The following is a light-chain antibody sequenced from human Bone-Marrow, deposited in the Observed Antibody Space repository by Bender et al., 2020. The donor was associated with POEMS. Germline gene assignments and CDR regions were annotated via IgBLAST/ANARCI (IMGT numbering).Light chain of an antibody. CDR2: SSH. V-gene: IGLV1-44*01. CDR1: SSNIGAHA. Sequence: QSVLTQPPSASGTPGQRVTISCSGGSSNIGAHAVNWYQHLPGTAPKLLIYSSHRRPSEVPDRFSGSRSGPSASLAISGLQSEDEAEDYCAVWDDSLNGWVFGGGTKLTVL. CDR3: AVWDDSLNGWV. J-gene: IGLJ3*02.